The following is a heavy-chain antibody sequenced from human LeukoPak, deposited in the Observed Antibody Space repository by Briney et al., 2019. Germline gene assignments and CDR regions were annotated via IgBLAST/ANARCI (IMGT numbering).Heavy chain of an antibody. CDR3: ARAASLDY. D-gene: IGHD2-2*01. CDR2: INTNTGKP. CDR1: GYTFTSYA. Sequence: ASVKVSCKASGYTFTSYAMNWVRQSPGQGLEWMGWINTNTGKPTYAQGFTGRFVFSLDSSVSTAYLQINSLTAESTAVYYCARAASLDYWGQGTLVTVSS. J-gene: IGHJ4*02. V-gene: IGHV7-4-1*02.